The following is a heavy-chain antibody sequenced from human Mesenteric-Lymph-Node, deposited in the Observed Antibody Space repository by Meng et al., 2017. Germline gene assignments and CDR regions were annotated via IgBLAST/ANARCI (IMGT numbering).Heavy chain of an antibody. V-gene: IGHV1-2*06. CDR1: GYTFTAYY. J-gene: IGHJ4*01. CDR2: INPNSGGT. CDR3: AKALGWGSSPDY. D-gene: IGHD2-21*01. Sequence: QVQLVQSGADVKKPGASVKLSCKASGYTFTAYYIHWVRQAPGQGLEWMGRINPNSGGTNFAQKFQGRVIMTRDTSISTAYMELSSLGFDDTAVYYCAKALGWGSSPDYWGHGILVTVSS.